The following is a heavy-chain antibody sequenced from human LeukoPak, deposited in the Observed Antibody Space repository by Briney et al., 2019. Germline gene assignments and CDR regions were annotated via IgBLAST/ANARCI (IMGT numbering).Heavy chain of an antibody. D-gene: IGHD2-15*01. J-gene: IGHJ2*01. V-gene: IGHV3-13*01. CDR1: GFTFSKDD. CDR2: IGVTGDT. CDR3: TKVFCGSRAACAGGSYYDF. Sequence: GGSLRLSCAASGFTFSKDDFHWVRHAPGKGLEWVAAIGVTGDTYYADSVKGRFTISREDADNSLYLAMRSLESGGQARYYCTKVFCGSRAACAGGSYYDFWGRGALVTVSS.